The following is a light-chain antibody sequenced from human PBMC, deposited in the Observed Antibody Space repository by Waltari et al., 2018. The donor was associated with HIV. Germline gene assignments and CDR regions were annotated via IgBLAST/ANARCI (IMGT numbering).Light chain of an antibody. Sequence: EIVLTQSPATLSFSPGERATLSCRASQNVSSSLAWYQQKPGQPPRLLIYSASNRASGIPARFSGSGSGADFTLTISSLEPEDFAIYYCQQRSNWPLTFGRGTKVDI. CDR2: SAS. J-gene: IGKJ4*02. CDR3: QQRSNWPLT. V-gene: IGKV3-11*01. CDR1: QNVSSS.